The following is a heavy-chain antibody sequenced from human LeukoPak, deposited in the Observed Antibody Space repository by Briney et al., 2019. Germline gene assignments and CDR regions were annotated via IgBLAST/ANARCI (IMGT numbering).Heavy chain of an antibody. D-gene: IGHD3-3*01. V-gene: IGHV4-4*02. CDR3: ARRRDSGYYRAPHDY. J-gene: IGHJ4*02. Sequence: PSGTLSLTCAVPGGSINSSNWWSWVRQPPGKGLEWIGEIFHSATTNYNPSLKSRVTISVDKSKNHFSLKLSSVTAADTAVYYCARRRDSGYYRAPHDYWGQGTLVTVSS. CDR1: GGSINSSNW. CDR2: IFHSATT.